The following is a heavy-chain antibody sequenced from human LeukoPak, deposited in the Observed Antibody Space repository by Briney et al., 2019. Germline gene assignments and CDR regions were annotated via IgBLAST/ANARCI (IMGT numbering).Heavy chain of an antibody. CDR2: IKSDGSDT. Sequence: GGSLRLSCAASGFTFSSSWMHWVRQAPGKGPVWVSRIKSDGSDTSYADSVKGRFTISRDNAKNSLYLQMNSLRAEDTALYYCAKAAGSGSSSGWYYYYYGMDVWGQGTTVTVSS. J-gene: IGHJ6*02. CDR1: GFTFSSSW. CDR3: AKAAGSGSSSGWYYYYYGMDV. V-gene: IGHV3-74*01. D-gene: IGHD3-10*01.